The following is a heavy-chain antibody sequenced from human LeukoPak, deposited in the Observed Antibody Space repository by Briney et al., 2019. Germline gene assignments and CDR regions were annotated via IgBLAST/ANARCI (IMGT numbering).Heavy chain of an antibody. CDR3: AKDITMIVVAPGSFDF. D-gene: IGHD3-22*01. Sequence: GGSLRLSCAASGFTFSSNAMSWVRQAPGKGLEWVSAISGSGGSTYYADSVKGLYTISRDNSENTLYLQMIRLRAEDTAVYYGAKDITMIVVAPGSFDFWGQGTLVTVSS. CDR1: GFTFSSNA. CDR2: ISGSGGST. J-gene: IGHJ4*02. V-gene: IGHV3-23*01.